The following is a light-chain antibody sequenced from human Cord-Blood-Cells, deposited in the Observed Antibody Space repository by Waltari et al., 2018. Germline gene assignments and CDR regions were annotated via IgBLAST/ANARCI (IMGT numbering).Light chain of an antibody. CDR2: AAS. Sequence: DIQMTQSPPSLSASVGDRVTITCRASQSISSYLNWYQQKPGKAPKLLIYAASSLQSGVPSRFSGSGSGTDFTLTISSLQPEDFATYYCQQSYSTPYPFGQGTKLEIK. CDR3: QQSYSTPYP. J-gene: IGKJ2*01. CDR1: QSISSY. V-gene: IGKV1-39*01.